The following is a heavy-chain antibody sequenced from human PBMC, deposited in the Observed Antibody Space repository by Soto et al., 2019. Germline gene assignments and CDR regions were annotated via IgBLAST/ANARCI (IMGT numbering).Heavy chain of an antibody. CDR1: GYTFTNYD. Sequence: ASVKVSCKASGYTFTNYDISWARQAAGQGLEWMGWMNPSNGDTDYAQTFQGRVTMTRNTSINTAYMELSTLRSEDTAVFYCARADRLAAPVDYGLDVWGQGTSVTVYS. J-gene: IGHJ6*02. CDR3: ARADRLAAPVDYGLDV. CDR2: MNPSNGDT. V-gene: IGHV1-8*02. D-gene: IGHD5-12*01.